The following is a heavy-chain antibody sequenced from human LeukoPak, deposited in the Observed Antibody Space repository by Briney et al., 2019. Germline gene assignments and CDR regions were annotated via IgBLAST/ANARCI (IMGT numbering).Heavy chain of an antibody. CDR2: IIPIFGTA. Sequence: ASVKVSCKASGGTFSSYAISWVRQAPGQGLEWMGGIIPIFGTANYAQKFQGRVTITTDESTSTAYMELSSLRSEDTAVYYCARDPDPYYYYYMDVWGKGTTVTVSS. CDR3: ARDPDPYYYYYMDV. J-gene: IGHJ6*03. CDR1: GGTFSSYA. V-gene: IGHV1-69*05.